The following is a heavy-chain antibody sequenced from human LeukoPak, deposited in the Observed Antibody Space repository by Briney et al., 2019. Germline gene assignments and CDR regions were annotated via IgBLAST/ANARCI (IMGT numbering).Heavy chain of an antibody. CDR2: IYYSGST. J-gene: IGHJ4*02. CDR1: GGSISSYY. CDR3: ASRRRGYSYGYVY. V-gene: IGHV4-59*01. D-gene: IGHD5-18*01. Sequence: SETLSLTCTVSGGSISSYYWSWIRQPPGKGLEWIGYIYYSGSTNYNPSLKSRVTISVDTSKNQFSLKLSSVTAADTAVYYCASRRRGYSYGYVYWGQGTLVTVSS.